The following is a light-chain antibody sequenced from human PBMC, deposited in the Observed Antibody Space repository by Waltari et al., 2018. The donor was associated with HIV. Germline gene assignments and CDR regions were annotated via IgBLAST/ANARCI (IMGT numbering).Light chain of an antibody. CDR2: GAS. CDR1: QSVSSN. V-gene: IGKV3-15*01. Sequence: EIVMTQSPATLSVSPGDRATLSFRASQSVSSNLAWYQQRPGQAPRLLIFGASTRATGIPARFSGSGSGTEFSLTISSLQSEDFAVYYCQQYNSWPPAWTFGQGTNVEIK. J-gene: IGKJ1*01. CDR3: QQYNSWPPAWT.